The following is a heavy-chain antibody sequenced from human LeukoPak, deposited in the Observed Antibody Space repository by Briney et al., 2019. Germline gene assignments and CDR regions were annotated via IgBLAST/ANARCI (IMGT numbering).Heavy chain of an antibody. Sequence: PGGSLRLSCAASGFTLSSFAMSWVRQAPGKGLGWVSAISDSGGSTYYADSVKGRFTISRDNSKNALYLQMNSLRAEDTAVYYCAKDGDGYGDYVPYYYYGMDVWGQGTTVTVSS. CDR2: ISDSGGST. D-gene: IGHD4-17*01. J-gene: IGHJ6*02. CDR1: GFTLSSFA. CDR3: AKDGDGYGDYVPYYYYGMDV. V-gene: IGHV3-23*01.